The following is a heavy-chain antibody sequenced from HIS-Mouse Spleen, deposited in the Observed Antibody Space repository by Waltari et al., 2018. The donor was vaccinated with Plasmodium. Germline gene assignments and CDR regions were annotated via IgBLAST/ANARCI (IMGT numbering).Heavy chain of an antibody. J-gene: IGHJ3*02. CDR2: ISYDGSNK. V-gene: IGHV3-30*03. Sequence: QVQLVESGGGVVQPGRSLRLSCAASGFTFSSYGMHWVRQAPGKGLEWVAVISYDGSNKYYADSWKGRFTISRDNSKNTRYLQMNSLRAEDTAVYYCATSKEPWIGTAFDIWGQGTMVTVSS. D-gene: IGHD3-10*01. CDR3: ATSKEPWIGTAFDI. CDR1: GFTFSSYG.